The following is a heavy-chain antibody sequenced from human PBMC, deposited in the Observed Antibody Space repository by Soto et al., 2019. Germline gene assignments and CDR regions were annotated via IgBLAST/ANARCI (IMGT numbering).Heavy chain of an antibody. D-gene: IGHD2-15*01. CDR3: ARHYCSGGSCYSPWFDP. V-gene: IGHV1-8*01. Sequence: QVQLVQSGAEVKKPGASVKVSCKASGYTFTSYDINWVRQATGQGLEWMGWMNPNSGNTGYAQKFQGRVTMTRNTSISTAYRELSSLRSEDTAVYYCARHYCSGGSCYSPWFDPWGKGTLVTVSS. J-gene: IGHJ5*02. CDR2: MNPNSGNT. CDR1: GYTFTSYD.